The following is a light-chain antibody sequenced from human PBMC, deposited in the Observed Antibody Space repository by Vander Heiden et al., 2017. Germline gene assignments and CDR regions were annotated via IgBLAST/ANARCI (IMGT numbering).Light chain of an antibody. CDR1: SSDIGGYNY. V-gene: IGLV2-14*03. Sequence: QSALTQPAPVSGSPGQSITISCTGSSSDIGGYNYVSWYQQHPGKAPKLMFHDFGDRPSGVSNRFSGSKSGNTASLTISGLQAEDEADYYCCSYTSISTLYVFGTWTKVTVL. J-gene: IGLJ1*01. CDR3: CSYTSISTLYV. CDR2: DFG.